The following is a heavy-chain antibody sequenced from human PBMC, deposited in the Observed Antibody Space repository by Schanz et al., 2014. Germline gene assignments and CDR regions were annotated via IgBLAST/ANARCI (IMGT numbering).Heavy chain of an antibody. J-gene: IGHJ4*02. CDR3: ARGGFFESTNFDC. CDR2: INPSSGTT. V-gene: IGHV1-46*03. CDR1: GYTFTTYY. D-gene: IGHD2-2*01. Sequence: QVQLVQSGAEAKKPGVSLKVSCTASGYTFTTYYIHWVRQAPGQGLEWMGKINPSSGTTRIAQNFQGRLTVTRDTSTSTVNMELSSLRSEDTAVYYCARGGFFESTNFDCWGQGTLVTVSS.